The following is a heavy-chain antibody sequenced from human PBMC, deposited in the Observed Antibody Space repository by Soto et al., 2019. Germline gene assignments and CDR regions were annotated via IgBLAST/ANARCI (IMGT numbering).Heavy chain of an antibody. CDR2: IYHSGST. J-gene: IGHJ4*02. Sequence: QLQLQVYGTGLVKPSQTLSLTCAVSGGSISSGGYSWSWIRQPPGKGLEWIGYIYHSGSTYYNPSLKSRVTISVDRSKNQFSLKLSSVTAADTAVYYCARVPDYWGQGTLVTVSS. CDR1: GGSISSGGYS. CDR3: ARVPDY. V-gene: IGHV4-30-2*01.